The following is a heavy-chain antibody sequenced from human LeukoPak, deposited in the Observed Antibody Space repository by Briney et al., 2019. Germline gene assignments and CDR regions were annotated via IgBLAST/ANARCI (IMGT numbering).Heavy chain of an antibody. CDR1: GGTFSSYA. CDR2: INTNTGNP. Sequence: GASVKVSCKASGGTFSSYAISWVRQAPGQGLEWMGWINTNTGNPTYAQGFTGRFVFSLDTSVSTAYLQISSLKAEDTAVYYCARVSYGSGTPDGAFDIWGQGTMVTVSS. D-gene: IGHD3-10*01. J-gene: IGHJ3*02. CDR3: ARVSYGSGTPDGAFDI. V-gene: IGHV7-4-1*02.